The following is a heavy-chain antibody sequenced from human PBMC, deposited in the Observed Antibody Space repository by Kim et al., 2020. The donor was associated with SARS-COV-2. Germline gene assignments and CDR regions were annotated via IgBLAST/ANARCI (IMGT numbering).Heavy chain of an antibody. Sequence: YVDPVKGRFTISRDNAENSLCLQMNSLRAEDTAVYYCATVGRGATRSFGYWGQGTLVTVSS. D-gene: IGHD3-10*01. J-gene: IGHJ4*02. V-gene: IGHV3-7*01. CDR3: ATVGRGATRSFGY.